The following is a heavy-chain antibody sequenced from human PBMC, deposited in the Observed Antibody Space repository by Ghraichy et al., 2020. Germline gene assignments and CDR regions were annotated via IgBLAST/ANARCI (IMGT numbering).Heavy chain of an antibody. Sequence: GGSLRLSCAASGFTFSSYGMHWVRQAPGKGLEWVAVISDDGSNKYYADSVKGRFTISRDNSKNTLYLQMNSLGAEDTALYYCAKGVGAVAGTFDYCGQGTLFTVSS. CDR1: GFTFSSYG. J-gene: IGHJ4*02. D-gene: IGHD6-19*01. CDR2: ISDDGSNK. CDR3: AKGVGAVAGTFDY. V-gene: IGHV3-30*18.